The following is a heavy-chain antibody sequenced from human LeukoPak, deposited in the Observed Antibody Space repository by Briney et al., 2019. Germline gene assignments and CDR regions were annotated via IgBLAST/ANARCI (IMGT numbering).Heavy chain of an antibody. V-gene: IGHV3-30-3*01. D-gene: IGHD6-19*01. CDR2: ISYDGSNK. CDR3: ARGPSRPGYSSGWYGYDGDY. J-gene: IGHJ4*02. Sequence: GGSLRLFCAASGFTFSSYAMHWVRQAPGKGLEWVAVISYDGSNKYYADSVKGRLTISRDNSKNTLYLQMNSLRAEDTAVYYCARGPSRPGYSSGWYGYDGDYWGQGTLVIVPS. CDR1: GFTFSSYA.